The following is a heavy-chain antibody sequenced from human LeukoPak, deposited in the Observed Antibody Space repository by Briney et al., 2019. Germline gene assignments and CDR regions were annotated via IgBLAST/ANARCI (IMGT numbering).Heavy chain of an antibody. V-gene: IGHV6-1*01. Sequence: SQTLPLTCAISGDSVSSNSAAWNWIRQSPSRGLEWLGRTYYRSKWYNDYAVSVKSRITINPDTSKNQFSLQLNSVTPEDTAVYYCARGVHGYSSGWEDFDYWGQGTLVTVSS. CDR1: GDSVSSNSAA. D-gene: IGHD6-19*01. CDR3: ARGVHGYSSGWEDFDY. J-gene: IGHJ4*02. CDR2: TYYRSKWYN.